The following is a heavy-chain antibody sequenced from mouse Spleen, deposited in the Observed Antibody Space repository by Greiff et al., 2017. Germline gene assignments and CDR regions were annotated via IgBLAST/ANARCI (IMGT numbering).Heavy chain of an antibody. CDR2: IRNKANGYTT. Sequence: EVQVVESGGGLVQPGGSLSLSCAASGFTFTDYYMSWVRQPPGKALEWLGFIRNKANGYTTEYSASVKGRFTISRDNSQSILYLQMNALRAEDSATYYCARGWLLGYYAMDYWGQGTSVTISS. CDR3: ARGWLLGYYAMDY. CDR1: GFTFTDYY. V-gene: IGHV7-3*01. J-gene: IGHJ4*01. D-gene: IGHD2-3*01.